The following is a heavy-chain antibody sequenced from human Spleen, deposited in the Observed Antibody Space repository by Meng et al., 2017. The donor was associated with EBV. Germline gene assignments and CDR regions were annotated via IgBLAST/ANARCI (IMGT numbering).Heavy chain of an antibody. V-gene: IGHV1-69*01. Sequence: QVPLVQSGAEVRQPXASVQVXCKASGGTFSKCAISWVRQAPGQELDWMGDIIPMFGTAEYAQKFQGRVTITADESTSTANMELNSLRSDDTAVYYCATPRMGYTIRGEILYYFDYWGQGTLVTVSS. D-gene: IGHD3-10*01. J-gene: IGHJ4*02. CDR3: ATPRMGYTIRGEILYYFDY. CDR1: GGTFSKCA. CDR2: IIPMFGTA.